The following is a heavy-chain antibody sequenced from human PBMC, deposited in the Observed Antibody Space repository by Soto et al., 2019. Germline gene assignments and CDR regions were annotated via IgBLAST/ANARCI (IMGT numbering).Heavy chain of an antibody. J-gene: IGHJ6*02. D-gene: IGHD2-15*01. V-gene: IGHV3-21*01. CDR1: GFTFSSYS. Sequence: EVQLVESGGGLVKPGGSLRLSCAASGFTFSSYSMNWVRQAPGKGLEWVSSISSSSSYIYYADSVKGRFTISRDNAKNSLYLQMNSLRAEDTAVYYCARDAGGYCTGGSCYRYYYYGMDVWGQGTTVTVSS. CDR3: ARDAGGYCTGGSCYRYYYYGMDV. CDR2: ISSSSSYI.